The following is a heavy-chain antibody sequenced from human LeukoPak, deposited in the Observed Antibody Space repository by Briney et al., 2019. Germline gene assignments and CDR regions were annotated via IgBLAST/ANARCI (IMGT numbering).Heavy chain of an antibody. D-gene: IGHD2-2*01. V-gene: IGHV3-66*04. CDR3: ARHLYHDY. J-gene: IGHJ4*02. Sequence: GGSLRLSCAASGFTFSNAWMTWVRLAPGKGLEWVSIIYSGGSTYYADSVKGRFTISRDNSKNTVYLQMNSLRAEDTAVYYCARHLYHDYWGQGTLVTVSS. CDR2: IYSGGST. CDR1: GFTFSNAW.